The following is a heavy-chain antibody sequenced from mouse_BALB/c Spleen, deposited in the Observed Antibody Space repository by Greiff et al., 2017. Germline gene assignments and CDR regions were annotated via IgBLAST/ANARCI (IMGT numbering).Heavy chain of an antibody. Sequence: VQLQQSGAELARPGASVKLSCKASGYTFTSYWMQWVKQRPGQGLEWIGAIYPGDGDTRYIQKFKGKATLTADKSSSTAYMQLSSLASEDSAVYYCASANWEEGFAYWGQGTLVTVSA. V-gene: IGHV1-87*01. CDR3: ASANWEEGFAY. CDR2: IYPGDGDT. J-gene: IGHJ3*01. D-gene: IGHD4-1*01. CDR1: GYTFTSYW.